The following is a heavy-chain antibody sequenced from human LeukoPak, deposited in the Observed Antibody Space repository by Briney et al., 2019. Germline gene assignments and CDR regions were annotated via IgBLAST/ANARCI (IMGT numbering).Heavy chain of an antibody. J-gene: IGHJ4*02. CDR1: GFTFDDYA. Sequence: GGSLRLSCAASGFTFDDYAMHWVRQAPGKGLEWVSGISWNSGSIGYADSVKGRFTISRDNAKNSLYLQMNSLRAEDTAVYYCARHTGSGYYYGNWGQGTLVTVSS. CDR3: ARHTGSGYYYGN. CDR2: ISWNSGSI. V-gene: IGHV3-9*01. D-gene: IGHD3-22*01.